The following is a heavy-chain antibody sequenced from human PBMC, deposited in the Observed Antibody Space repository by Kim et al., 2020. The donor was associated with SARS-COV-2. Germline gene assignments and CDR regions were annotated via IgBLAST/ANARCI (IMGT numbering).Heavy chain of an antibody. D-gene: IGHD3-22*01. V-gene: IGHV1-69*13. CDR2: IIPIFGTA. J-gene: IGHJ6*02. CDR1: GGTFSSYA. Sequence: SVKVSCKASGGTFSSYAISWVRQAPGQGLEWMGGIIPIFGTANYAQKFQGRVTITADESTSTAYMELSSLSSEDTAVYYCARGWRHYDSSGYYRRPIYYTYGMEAWGQRTTVTGSS. CDR3: ARGWRHYDSSGYYRRPIYYTYGMEA.